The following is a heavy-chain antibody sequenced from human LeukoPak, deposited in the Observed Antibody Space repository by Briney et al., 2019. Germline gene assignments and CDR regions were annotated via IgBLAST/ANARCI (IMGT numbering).Heavy chain of an antibody. D-gene: IGHD3-3*01. Sequence: PVRSLRLSCAASGFTFNSYGMHWVRQAPGKGLEWVALISYDGREKYYADSVKGRFTISRDKSKNTLSLHMNSLRAEDTAVYYCARDQGYDFWSGPSFYMDVWGKGTPVTVSS. CDR3: ARDQGYDFWSGPSFYMDV. CDR2: ISYDGREK. V-gene: IGHV3-30*03. CDR1: GFTFNSYG. J-gene: IGHJ6*03.